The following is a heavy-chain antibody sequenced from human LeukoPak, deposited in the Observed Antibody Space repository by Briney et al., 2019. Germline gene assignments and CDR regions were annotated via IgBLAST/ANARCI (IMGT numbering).Heavy chain of an antibody. CDR2: IYPDDSNA. CDR3: ARSYTGNYWGPDY. J-gene: IGHJ4*02. V-gene: IGHV5-51*01. D-gene: IGHD1-26*01. CDR1: GYTFTSYW. Sequence: GESLKISCKGSGYTFTSYWIGWVRQMPGKGLEWMGVIYPDDSNARYSPSFQGQVTISADKSINTAYLQWNSLKASDTAMYYCARSYTGNYWGPDYWGQGPLVTVSS.